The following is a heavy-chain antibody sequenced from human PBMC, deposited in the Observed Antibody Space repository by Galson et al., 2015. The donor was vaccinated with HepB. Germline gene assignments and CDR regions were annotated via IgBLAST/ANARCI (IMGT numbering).Heavy chain of an antibody. Sequence: SLRLSCAASGFNFNDYAMHWVRQAPGKGLEWLAAISPDGSYRPYADSVKGRFTISSNNSDNTLSLQMNSLRPEDTAIYYCEKDVYSWWAVGTSDYWGRGTLVTVSS. J-gene: IGHJ4*02. CDR1: GFNFNDYA. D-gene: IGHD6-13*01. CDR3: EKDVYSWWAVGTSDY. CDR2: ISPDGSYR. V-gene: IGHV3-30*18.